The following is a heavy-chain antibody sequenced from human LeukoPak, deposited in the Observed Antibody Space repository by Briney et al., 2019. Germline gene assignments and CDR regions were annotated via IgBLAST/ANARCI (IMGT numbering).Heavy chain of an antibody. D-gene: IGHD3-16*01. J-gene: IGHJ3*02. CDR3: ARLQGITPQPMTEGFDI. CDR1: GFSFSSSW. V-gene: IGHV3-74*01. Sequence: GGSLRLSCAASGFSFSSSWRLWVRHTPGKGLVWLSRISPDGSSTSYADSVKGRFTVSRDIARNTLSLQMNSLRAEDSAVYYCARLQGITPQPMTEGFDIWGQGTMVTVSS. CDR2: ISPDGSST.